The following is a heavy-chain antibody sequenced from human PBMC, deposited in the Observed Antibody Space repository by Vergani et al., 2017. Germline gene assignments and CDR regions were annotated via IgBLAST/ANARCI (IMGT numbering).Heavy chain of an antibody. D-gene: IGHD2-15*01. J-gene: IGHJ4*01. Sequence: QVHLVESGGGVVQPGRSLTLSCSASGFTFSSYGMHWVRQAPGKGLEWVACIWYDGSNKRYVESVKGRFTISRDNSRNAVYLQMNILRVEDTGVYYCTRSECSGTTCYGHYFDLWGHGILVTVSS. V-gene: IGHV3-33*01. CDR1: GFTFSSYG. CDR3: TRSECSGTTCYGHYFDL. CDR2: IWYDGSNK.